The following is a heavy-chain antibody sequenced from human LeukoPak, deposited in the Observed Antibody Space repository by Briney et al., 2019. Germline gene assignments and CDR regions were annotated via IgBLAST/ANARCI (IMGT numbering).Heavy chain of an antibody. V-gene: IGHV3-15*01. Sequence: GGSLRLSCAASGFTFSNAWMSWVRQAPGKGLEWVGRIKSKTDGGTTDYAAPVKGRFTISRDDSKNTLYLQMNSLKTEDTAVYYCTNYGDYEGVFDYWGQGTLSPSPQ. CDR3: TNYGDYEGVFDY. D-gene: IGHD4-17*01. CDR2: IKSKTDGGTT. CDR1: GFTFSNAW. J-gene: IGHJ4*02.